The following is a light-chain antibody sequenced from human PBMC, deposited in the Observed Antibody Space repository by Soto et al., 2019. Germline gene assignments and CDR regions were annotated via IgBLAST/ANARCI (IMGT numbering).Light chain of an antibody. CDR3: QQYNNWPPWT. CDR1: QSVSNK. V-gene: IGKV3-15*01. J-gene: IGKJ1*01. CDR2: AAD. Sequence: EVVMRQSPATLSVSPGETATLSCRASQSVSNKLAWYQQRPGQAPRLLIYAADTRATVIPDRFSGSGSGREFTLTISSLQSEDFAVYYCQQYNNWPPWTFGQGTKVEVK.